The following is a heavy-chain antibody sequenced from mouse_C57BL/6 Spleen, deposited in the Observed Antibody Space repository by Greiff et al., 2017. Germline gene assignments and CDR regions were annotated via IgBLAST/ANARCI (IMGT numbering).Heavy chain of an antibody. V-gene: IGHV1-72*01. CDR2: IDPNSGGT. J-gene: IGHJ2*01. D-gene: IGHD1-1*01. CDR3: ARADYYGSREARNFDY. Sequence: QVQLQQSGAELVKPGASVKLSCKASGYTFTSYWMHWVKQRPGRGLEWIGRIDPNSGGTKYNEKFKSKATLTVDKPSSTAYMQLSSLTSEDSAVYYCARADYYGSREARNFDYWGQGTTLTVSS. CDR1: GYTFTSYW.